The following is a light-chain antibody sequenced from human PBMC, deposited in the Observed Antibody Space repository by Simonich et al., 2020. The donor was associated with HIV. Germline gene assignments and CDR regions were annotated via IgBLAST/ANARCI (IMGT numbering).Light chain of an antibody. J-gene: IGKJ1*01. CDR2: GSS. CDR3: QQYNDWPPWT. CDR1: QSVSSD. V-gene: IGKV3-15*01. Sequence: EIVMTQSPATVSVSPGERATLSSRASQSVSSDLACYQHKPGQAPRLLIYGSSTRATDIPARISGSGSGTEFTLTISSMQSEDFAIYYCQQYNDWPPWTFGQGTKVEIK.